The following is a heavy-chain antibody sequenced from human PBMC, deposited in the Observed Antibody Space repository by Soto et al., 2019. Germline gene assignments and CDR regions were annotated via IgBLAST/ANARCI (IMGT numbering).Heavy chain of an antibody. D-gene: IGHD6-19*01. V-gene: IGHV4-30-4*01. Sequence: SETLSLTCTVSGGSISSGDYYWSWIRQPPGKGLEWIGYIYYSGSTYYNPSLKSRVTISVDTSKNQFSLKLSSVTAADTAVYYCASPSSPRAVAGNYYYYGMDVWGQGTTVTVSS. CDR3: ASPSSPRAVAGNYYYYGMDV. CDR2: IYYSGST. CDR1: GGSISSGDYY. J-gene: IGHJ6*02.